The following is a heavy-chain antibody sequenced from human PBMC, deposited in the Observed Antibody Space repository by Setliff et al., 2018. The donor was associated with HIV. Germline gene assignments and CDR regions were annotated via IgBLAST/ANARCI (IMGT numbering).Heavy chain of an antibody. Sequence: SETLSLTCAVSGGSISSSSYYWGWIRQPPGKGLEWIGNIYYSGSTYYNPSLKSRVTISVDTSKNQFSLKLSSVTAADTAVYYCAGSIVVVTAAPLTWGQGTLVTVSS. J-gene: IGHJ5*02. D-gene: IGHD2-21*02. CDR3: AGSIVVVTAAPLT. CDR2: IYYSGST. V-gene: IGHV4-39*01. CDR1: GGSISSSSYY.